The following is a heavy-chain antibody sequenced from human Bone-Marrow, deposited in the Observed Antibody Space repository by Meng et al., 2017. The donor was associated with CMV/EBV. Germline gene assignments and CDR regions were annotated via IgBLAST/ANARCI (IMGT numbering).Heavy chain of an antibody. D-gene: IGHD2-21*01. CDR1: GGSFSGYY. CDR3: ARGTPRGDCDF. J-gene: IGHJ4*02. Sequence: SETLSLTCAVHGGSFSGYYWTWIRQSPGQGLEWIGEINHSGITNYNPSLKSRVTISIDTSKNQFSLRLRSVTAADTAVYYCARGTPRGDCDFWGQGSLVTVSS. V-gene: IGHV4-34*01. CDR2: INHSGIT.